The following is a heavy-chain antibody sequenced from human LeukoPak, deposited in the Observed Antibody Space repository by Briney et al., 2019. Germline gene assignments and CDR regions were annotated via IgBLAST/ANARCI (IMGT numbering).Heavy chain of an antibody. J-gene: IGHJ6*02. D-gene: IGHD6-19*01. V-gene: IGHV3-21*01. CDR3: ARYPYSSGWYGSYYHYGMDV. Sequence: GGSLRLSCAASGFTFSSYSMNWVRQAPGKGLEWVSSISSSSSYIYYADSVKGRFTISRDNAKNSLYLQMNSLRAEDTAVYYCARYPYSSGWYGSYYHYGMDVWGQGTTVTVSS. CDR2: ISSSSSYI. CDR1: GFTFSSYS.